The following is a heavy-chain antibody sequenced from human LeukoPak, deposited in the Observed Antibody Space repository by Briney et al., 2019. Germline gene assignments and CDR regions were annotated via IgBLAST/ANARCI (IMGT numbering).Heavy chain of an antibody. Sequence: GGSLRLSCAASGFTFSSYSMHWVRQAPGKGLEWVALILHDGNNQYYADSVKGRFTISRDNSKNTLYLQMNSLRAEDTAVYYCARRAGAYSHPYDYWGQGTLVTVSS. J-gene: IGHJ4*02. CDR1: GFTFSSYS. V-gene: IGHV3-30*14. CDR2: ILHDGNNQ. CDR3: ARRAGAYSHPYDY. D-gene: IGHD4/OR15-4a*01.